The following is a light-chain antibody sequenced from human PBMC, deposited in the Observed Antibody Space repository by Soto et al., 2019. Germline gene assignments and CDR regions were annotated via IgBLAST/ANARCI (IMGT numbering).Light chain of an antibody. CDR2: GAS. Sequence: ESVLTQSPGTLSLSPGERATLSCRASQSVSSNYLAWYQQKPGQAPRLIIYGASSRATGIPDRFSGSGSGTYFILTISRLEPEDGAVYYCQHYGRSAYTFGQGTTLEIK. J-gene: IGKJ2*01. CDR1: QSVSSNY. CDR3: QHYGRSAYT. V-gene: IGKV3-20*01.